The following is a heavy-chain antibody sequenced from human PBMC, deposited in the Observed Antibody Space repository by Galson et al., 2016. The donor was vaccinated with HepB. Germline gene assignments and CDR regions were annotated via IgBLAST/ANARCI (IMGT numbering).Heavy chain of an antibody. CDR2: IIPIFDTR. Sequence: SVKVSCKASGGTFSSYVISWVRQAPGQGLEWMGGIIPIFDTRNYAQKFQGRITITADKSTSTSYMELSSLRSEDTAVYYCAKAQATLQIVGPTHGRPTFDAFDKWGPGTMVTVSS. V-gene: IGHV1-69*06. CDR3: AKAQATLQIVGPTHGRPTFDAFDK. CDR1: GGTFSSYV. D-gene: IGHD1-26*01. J-gene: IGHJ3*02.